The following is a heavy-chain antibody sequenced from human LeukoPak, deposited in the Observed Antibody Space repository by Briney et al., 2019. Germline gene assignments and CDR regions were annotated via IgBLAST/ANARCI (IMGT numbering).Heavy chain of an antibody. CDR3: ARVPHSSPFSYYGIDV. J-gene: IGHJ6*02. CDR2: VYYNGST. V-gene: IGHV4-59*01. Sequence: SETLSLTCIVSGGSTNNYYWSWIRQPPGKRLEWIGYVYYNGSTNYNPSFKSRVTISVDTSKDQFSLKLSSVTAADTAVYYCARVPHSSPFSYYGIDVWGQGTTVTVSS. D-gene: IGHD3-22*01. CDR1: GGSTNNYY.